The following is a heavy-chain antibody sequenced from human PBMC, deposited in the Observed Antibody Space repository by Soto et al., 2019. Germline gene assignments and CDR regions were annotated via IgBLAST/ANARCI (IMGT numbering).Heavy chain of an antibody. CDR1: GFSLSTNGVG. D-gene: IGHD3-3*01. Sequence: QITLKESGPTLVRPTQTLTLTCTFSGFSLSTNGVGVVWIRQPPGKALEGLALIYWDDAKRYSPSLRSRLTITKDTSKNQVLLTMTNMGPMDTGTYYCAYAYDFLSGTNWFDPWGQGTLVTVSS. CDR3: AYAYDFLSGTNWFDP. J-gene: IGHJ5*02. V-gene: IGHV2-5*02. CDR2: IYWDDAK.